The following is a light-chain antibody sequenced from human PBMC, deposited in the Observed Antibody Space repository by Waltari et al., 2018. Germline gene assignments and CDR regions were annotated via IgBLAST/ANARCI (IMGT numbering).Light chain of an antibody. CDR1: QSISKW. CDR2: KAS. V-gene: IGKV1-5*03. J-gene: IGKJ4*01. Sequence: DIQMTQSPSTLSASVGDRVIFSCRASQSISKWLAWYQQKPGKAPKLLIYKASTLESGVPSRFSGSGSGTEFTLTISRLQPEDFATYYCQKYNSYSLLSFGGGTKVEIK. CDR3: QKYNSYSLLS.